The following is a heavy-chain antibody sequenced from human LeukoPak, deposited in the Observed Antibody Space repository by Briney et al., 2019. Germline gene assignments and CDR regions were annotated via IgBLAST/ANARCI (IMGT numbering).Heavy chain of an antibody. CDR2: ISAYNGNT. J-gene: IGHJ4*02. Sequence: ASVKVSCKASGYTFTSHGISWVRQAPGQGLEWMGWISAYNGNTNYAQKLQGRVTMTEDTSTDTAYMELSSLRSEDTAVYYCATMRDLYSKGSPFDYWGQGTLVTVSS. CDR3: ATMRDLYSKGSPFDY. V-gene: IGHV1-18*01. CDR1: GYTFTSHG. D-gene: IGHD4-11*01.